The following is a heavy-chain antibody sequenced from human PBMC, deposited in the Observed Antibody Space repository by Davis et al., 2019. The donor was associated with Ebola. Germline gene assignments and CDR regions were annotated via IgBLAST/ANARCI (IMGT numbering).Heavy chain of an antibody. D-gene: IGHD4-11*01. Sequence: GESLKISCKGSGYSFTTYWISWVRQMPGKGLEWMGRIDPSDSYINYSPSFQGQVTISADKSISTAYLQWSSLKASDTAMYYCARLQVGNYYGMDVWGQGTTVTVSS. V-gene: IGHV5-10-1*04. CDR1: GYSFTTYW. J-gene: IGHJ6*02. CDR3: ARLQVGNYYGMDV. CDR2: IDPSDSYI.